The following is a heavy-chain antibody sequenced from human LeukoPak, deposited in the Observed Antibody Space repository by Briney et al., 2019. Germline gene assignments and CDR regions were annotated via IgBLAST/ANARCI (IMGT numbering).Heavy chain of an antibody. V-gene: IGHV1-18*01. CDR2: ISGYNGNI. Sequence: ASVTVSCKASGYTFSSYGVSWVRQAPGQGLEWMGWISGYNGNINYAQKLQGRVTMTTDTSTSTAYMELRSLISDDTAVYYCARVRCSGGSCYYFDYWGQGTQVVVSS. CDR1: GYTFSSYG. D-gene: IGHD2-15*01. J-gene: IGHJ4*02. CDR3: ARVRCSGGSCYYFDY.